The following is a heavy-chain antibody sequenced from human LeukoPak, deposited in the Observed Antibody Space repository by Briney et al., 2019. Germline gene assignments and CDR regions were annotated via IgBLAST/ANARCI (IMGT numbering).Heavy chain of an antibody. CDR1: GGSISSSSYY. J-gene: IGHJ3*02. CDR2: VYHSGST. V-gene: IGHV4-39*07. D-gene: IGHD2-21*02. Sequence: PSETLSLTCTVSGGSISSSSYYWGWIRQPPGKGLEWIGEVYHSGSTNYYPSLKSRVTISIEKSKNQFSLKLSSVTAADTAVYYCAGAYCGGDCYSGRAFDIWGQGTMVTVSS. CDR3: AGAYCGGDCYSGRAFDI.